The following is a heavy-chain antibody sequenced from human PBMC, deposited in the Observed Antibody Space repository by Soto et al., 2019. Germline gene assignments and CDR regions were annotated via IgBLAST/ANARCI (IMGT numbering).Heavy chain of an antibody. CDR2: IKEDGSEK. D-gene: IGHD3-22*01. CDR3: ARGWGYFDSSGFPYLYAMDV. CDR1: GFTFSTYW. V-gene: IGHV3-7*01. Sequence: GGSLRLSCAASGFTFSTYWMSWVRQAPGKGLEWVANIKEDGSEKYYVDSVEGRFTISRDNAKNSLYLQMTSLRAEETALYYCARGWGYFDSSGFPYLYAMDVWGQGTTLTVSS. J-gene: IGHJ6*02.